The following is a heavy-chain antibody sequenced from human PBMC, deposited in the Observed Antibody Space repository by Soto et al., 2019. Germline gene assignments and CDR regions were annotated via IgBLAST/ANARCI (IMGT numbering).Heavy chain of an antibody. CDR2: ITGSGAST. CDR3: AGDPGIRLYFDY. J-gene: IGHJ4*02. D-gene: IGHD4-17*01. Sequence: GGSLRLSCAASGFTFSTYAMSWVRQALGKGLEWVSSITGSGASTYYADSVEGRFTISRDNSKNTLYLQMNSLRADDTAVYYCAGDPGIRLYFDYWGQGTLVTVSS. CDR1: GFTFSTYA. V-gene: IGHV3-23*01.